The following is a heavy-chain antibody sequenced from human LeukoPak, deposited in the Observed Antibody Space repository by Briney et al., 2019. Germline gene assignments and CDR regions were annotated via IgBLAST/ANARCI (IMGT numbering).Heavy chain of an antibody. Sequence: PSETLSLTCAVYGGSFSGYYWSWIRQPPGKGLEWIGEINHSGSTNYNPSLKGRVTISVDTSKNQFSLKLSSVTAADTAVYYCARGVYGDYFFDYWGQGTLVTVSS. D-gene: IGHD4-17*01. V-gene: IGHV4-34*01. J-gene: IGHJ4*02. CDR1: GGSFSGYY. CDR3: ARGVYGDYFFDY. CDR2: INHSGST.